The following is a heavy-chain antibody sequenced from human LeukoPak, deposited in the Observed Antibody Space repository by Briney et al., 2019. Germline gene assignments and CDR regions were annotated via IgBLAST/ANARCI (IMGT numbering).Heavy chain of an antibody. V-gene: IGHV3-11*01. CDR1: GFTFSDYY. J-gene: IGHJ6*03. D-gene: IGHD6-19*01. CDR3: ARDGPNPQWGYYYYYMDV. Sequence: GGSLRLSCAASGFTFSDYYMSWIRQAPGKGLEWVSYISSSGSTIYYADSVKGRFTISRDNAKNSLYLQMNSLRAEDTAVYCCARDGPNPQWGYYYYYMDVWGKGTTVTVSS. CDR2: ISSSGSTI.